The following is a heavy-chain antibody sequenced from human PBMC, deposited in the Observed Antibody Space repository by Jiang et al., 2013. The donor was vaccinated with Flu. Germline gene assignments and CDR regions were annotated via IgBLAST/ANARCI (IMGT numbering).Heavy chain of an antibody. D-gene: IGHD2-2*02. CDR2: INHSGST. V-gene: IGHV4-34*01. J-gene: IGHJ5*02. Sequence: LLKPSETLSLTCAVYGGSLSGNFWSWIRQSPGRGLEWIGEINHSGSTNYNPSLKSRVTISVDTSKNQFSLKLSSVTAADTAVYYCAGEGVDCSTTNCYTWGQGTLVTVSS. CDR3: AGEGVDCSTTNCYT. CDR1: GGSLSGNF.